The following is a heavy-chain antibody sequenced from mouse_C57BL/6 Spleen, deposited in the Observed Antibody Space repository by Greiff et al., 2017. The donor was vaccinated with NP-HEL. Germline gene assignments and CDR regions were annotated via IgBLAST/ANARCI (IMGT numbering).Heavy chain of an antibody. V-gene: IGHV1-82*01. J-gene: IGHJ3*01. CDR1: GYAFSSSW. CDR2: IYPGDGDT. D-gene: IGHD2-3*01. Sequence: QVHVKQSGPELVKPGASVKISCKASGYAFSSSWMNWVKQRPGKGLEWIGRIYPGDGDTNYNGKFKGKATLTADKSSSTAYMQLSSLTSEDSAVYFCASDGYYSAYWGQGTLVTVSA. CDR3: ASDGYYSAY.